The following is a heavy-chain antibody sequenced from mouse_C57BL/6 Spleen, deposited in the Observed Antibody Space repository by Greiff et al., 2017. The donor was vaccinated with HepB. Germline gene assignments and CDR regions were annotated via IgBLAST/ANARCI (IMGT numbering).Heavy chain of an antibody. Sequence: EVQLQQSGPELVKPGASVKISCKASGYSFTDYNMNWVKQSTGKSLEWIGVINPNYGTTSYNQKFKGKATLTVDKSSSTAYMQLNSLTSEDSAVYYCARGYGSSYDYYAMDYWGQGTSVTVSS. D-gene: IGHD1-1*01. V-gene: IGHV1-39*01. CDR3: ARGYGSSYDYYAMDY. J-gene: IGHJ4*01. CDR2: INPNYGTT. CDR1: GYSFTDYN.